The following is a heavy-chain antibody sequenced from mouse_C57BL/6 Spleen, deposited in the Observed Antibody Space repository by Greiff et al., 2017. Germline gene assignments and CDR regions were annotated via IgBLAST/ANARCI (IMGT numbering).Heavy chain of an antibody. V-gene: IGHV1-7*01. CDR2: INPSSGYT. CDR3: ARWAAQAPEFAY. J-gene: IGHJ3*01. Sequence: QVHVKQSGAELAKPGASVKLSCKASGYTFTSYWMHWVKQRPGQGLEWIGYINPSSGYTKYNQKFKDKATLTADKSSSTAYMQLSSLTYEDSAVYYCARWAAQAPEFAYWGQGTLVTVSA. D-gene: IGHD3-2*02. CDR1: GYTFTSYW.